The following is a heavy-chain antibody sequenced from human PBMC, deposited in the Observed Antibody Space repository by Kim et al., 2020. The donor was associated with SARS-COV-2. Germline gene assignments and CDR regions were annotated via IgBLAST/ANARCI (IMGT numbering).Heavy chain of an antibody. CDR3: AREKAAAGLYYYYGMDV. CDR2: ISAYNGNT. V-gene: IGHV1-18*01. Sequence: ASVKVSCKASGYTFTSYGISWVRQAPGQGLEWMGWISAYNGNTNYAQKLQGRVTMTTDTSTSTAYMELRSLRSDDTAVYYCAREKAAAGLYYYYGMDVWGQGTTVTVSS. J-gene: IGHJ6*02. D-gene: IGHD6-13*01. CDR1: GYTFTSYG.